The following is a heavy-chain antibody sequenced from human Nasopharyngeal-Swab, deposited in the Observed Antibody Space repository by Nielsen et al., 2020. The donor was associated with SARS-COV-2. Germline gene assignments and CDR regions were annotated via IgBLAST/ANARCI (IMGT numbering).Heavy chain of an antibody. D-gene: IGHD3-22*01. Sequence: ASVKVSCKASGYTFTGYYMHWVRQAPGQGLEWMGWINPNSGGTNYAQKFQGWVTMTRDTSISTAYMELSRLRSDGTAVYYCASGTYYYDSSGYSDAFDIWGQGTMVTVSS. CDR2: INPNSGGT. V-gene: IGHV1-2*04. CDR3: ASGTYYYDSSGYSDAFDI. J-gene: IGHJ3*02. CDR1: GYTFTGYY.